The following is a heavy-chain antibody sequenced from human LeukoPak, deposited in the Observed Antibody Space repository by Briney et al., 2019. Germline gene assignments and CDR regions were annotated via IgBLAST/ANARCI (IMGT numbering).Heavy chain of an antibody. J-gene: IGHJ1*01. CDR2: IRYDGSNK. CDR3: ARGGYYYDSSGFQH. Sequence: GGSLRLSCAASGFTFSSYGMHWVRQAPGKGLEWVAFIRYDGSNKYYADSVKGRFTISRDNAKNSLYLQMNSLRAEDTAVYYCARGGYYYDSSGFQHWGQGTLVTVSS. V-gene: IGHV3-30*02. CDR1: GFTFSSYG. D-gene: IGHD3-22*01.